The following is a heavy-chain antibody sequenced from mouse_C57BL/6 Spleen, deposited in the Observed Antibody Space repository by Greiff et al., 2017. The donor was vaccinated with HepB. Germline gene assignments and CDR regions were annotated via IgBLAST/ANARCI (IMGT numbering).Heavy chain of an antibody. Sequence: EVQRVESGPGLVKPSQSLSLTCSVTGYSITSGYYWNWIRQFPGNKLEWMGYISYDGSNNYNPSLKNRISITRDTSKNQFFLKLNSVTTEDTATYYCARDRANYYGSSYGFAYWGQGTLVTVSA. CDR2: ISYDGSN. D-gene: IGHD1-1*01. CDR1: GYSITSGYY. V-gene: IGHV3-6*01. CDR3: ARDRANYYGSSYGFAY. J-gene: IGHJ3*01.